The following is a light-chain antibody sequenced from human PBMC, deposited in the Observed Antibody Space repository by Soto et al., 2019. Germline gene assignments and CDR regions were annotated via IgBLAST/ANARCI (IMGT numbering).Light chain of an antibody. J-gene: IGKJ4*01. V-gene: IGKV3-11*01. CDR1: QSVSNNY. Sequence: EIALTQSPGTLSLSPGERATLSCRASQSVSNNYLAWYQQKPGQAPRLLIYDASNRATGIPARFSGSGSGTDFTLTISSLEPEDFAVYYCQQRSNWPPLTFGGGTKVDIK. CDR3: QQRSNWPPLT. CDR2: DAS.